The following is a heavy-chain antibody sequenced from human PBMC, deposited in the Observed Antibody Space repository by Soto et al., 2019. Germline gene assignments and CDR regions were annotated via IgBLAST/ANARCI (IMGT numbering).Heavy chain of an antibody. D-gene: IGHD1-26*01. CDR1: GFAFSNYA. Sequence: AGGSLRLSCAASGFAFSNYAMTWVRQAPGKGLECIAAITARGDNSIYAGSVRGRFTISRDNSKNIVYLQMNSVRVGDTARYYCAKAYVQCCATSGPCYALALWGQGVRVTVSS. CDR3: AKAYVQCCATSGPCYALAL. CDR2: ITARGDNS. J-gene: IGHJ4*02. V-gene: IGHV3-23*01.